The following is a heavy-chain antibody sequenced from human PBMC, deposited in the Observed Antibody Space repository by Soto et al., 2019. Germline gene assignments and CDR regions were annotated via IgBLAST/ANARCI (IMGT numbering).Heavy chain of an antibody. J-gene: IGHJ4*02. CDR1: GGSISSYY. V-gene: IGHV4-59*01. CDR2: IYYSGST. CDR3: ARAVAGPKQIHY. Sequence: LSLTCTVSGGSISSYYWSWIRQPPGKGLEWIGYIYYSGSTNYNPSLKSRVTISVDTSKNQFSLKLSSVTAADTAVYYCARAVAGPKQIHYRGQATLVTVSS. D-gene: IGHD6-19*01.